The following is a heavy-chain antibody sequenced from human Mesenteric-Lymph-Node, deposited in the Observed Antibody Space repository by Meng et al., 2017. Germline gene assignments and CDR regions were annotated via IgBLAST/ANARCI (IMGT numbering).Heavy chain of an antibody. V-gene: IGHV4-31*03. J-gene: IGHJ5*02. Sequence: SETLSLTCTVSGGSISSGGYFWSWIRQHPQKGLEWIGYIYSSGFTYYNPSLKSRVTISVDPSKIQFSLKLTSVTAADTAVYYCARGYSHSSSYVWLDPWGQGTLVTVSS. D-gene: IGHD3-22*01. CDR2: IYSSGFT. CDR1: GGSISSGGYF. CDR3: ARGYSHSSSYVWLDP.